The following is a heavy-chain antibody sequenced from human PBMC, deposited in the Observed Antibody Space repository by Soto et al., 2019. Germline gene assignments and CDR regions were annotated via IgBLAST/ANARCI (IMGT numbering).Heavy chain of an antibody. CDR2: ISAYNGNT. V-gene: IGHV1-18*01. CDR3: ARAARQYSYGRSYWYFDL. J-gene: IGHJ2*01. D-gene: IGHD5-18*01. Sequence: QVQLVQSGAEVKKPGASVKVSCKASGYTFTSYGISWVRQAPGQGLEWMGWISAYNGNTNYAQKLQGRVTMTTDTSTSPAYMELRSLRSDDTAVYYCARAARQYSYGRSYWYFDLWGRGTLVTVSS. CDR1: GYTFTSYG.